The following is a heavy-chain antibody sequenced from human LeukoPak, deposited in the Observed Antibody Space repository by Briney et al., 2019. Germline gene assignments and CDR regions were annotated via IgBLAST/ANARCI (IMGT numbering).Heavy chain of an antibody. CDR1: GGSISSSSHY. V-gene: IGHV4-39*01. D-gene: IGHD1-26*01. CDR3: ARRDYSGSFFDY. Sequence: SETLSLTCTVSGGSISSSSHYWGWIRQAPGKGLEWIGNIYYRGGTYYNPSLKSRVTMSVDTSKNQFSLKLSSVTAADTAVYYCARRDYSGSFFDYWGQGTLVTVSS. J-gene: IGHJ4*02. CDR2: IYYRGGT.